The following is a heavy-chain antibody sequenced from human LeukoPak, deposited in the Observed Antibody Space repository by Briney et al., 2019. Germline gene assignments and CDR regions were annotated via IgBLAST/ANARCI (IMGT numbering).Heavy chain of an antibody. Sequence: GESLKISCKGSGYSFTSYWIGWVRQMPGKGLEWMGIIYPGDSDTRYSPSFQGQVTISADKSISTAYLQWSSLKASDTAMYYCARQEEYGDYAQAFDIWGQGTMVTVSS. V-gene: IGHV5-51*01. D-gene: IGHD4-17*01. J-gene: IGHJ3*02. CDR1: GYSFTSYW. CDR3: ARQEEYGDYAQAFDI. CDR2: IYPGDSDT.